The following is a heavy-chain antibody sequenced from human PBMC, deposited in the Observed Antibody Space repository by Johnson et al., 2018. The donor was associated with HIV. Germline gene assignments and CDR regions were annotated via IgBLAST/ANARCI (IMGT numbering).Heavy chain of an antibody. CDR2: IYSGGST. Sequence: EVQLVESGGGLVQPGGSLRLSCAAYGFTVSSNYMSWVRQAPGKGLEWVTVIYSGGSTSYADSVKGRFTIPRDNSKNTLYLQMNSLRAEDTAVYYCARKKATVFSTTSTNYAFDIWGQGTMVTVSS. J-gene: IGHJ3*02. V-gene: IGHV3-66*01. CDR1: GFTVSSNY. D-gene: IGHD1-1*01. CDR3: ARKKATVFSTTSTNYAFDI.